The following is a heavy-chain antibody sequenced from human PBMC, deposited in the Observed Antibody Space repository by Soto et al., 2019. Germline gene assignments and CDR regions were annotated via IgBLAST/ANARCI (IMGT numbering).Heavy chain of an antibody. CDR1: GGSFTGYY. V-gene: IGHV4-34*01. CDR2: INHRGST. Sequence: SETLSLTCAVYGGSFTGYYWSWIRQPPGKGLEWIGEINHRGSTNHNPSLGSRVTTSVDTSKNQFFLKLKSVTAADTAMYYCARGRQVTPASLFRRAGDNSLDVWGQGSTVTVSS. CDR3: ARGRQVTPASLFRRAGDNSLDV. J-gene: IGHJ6*02. D-gene: IGHD2-2*01.